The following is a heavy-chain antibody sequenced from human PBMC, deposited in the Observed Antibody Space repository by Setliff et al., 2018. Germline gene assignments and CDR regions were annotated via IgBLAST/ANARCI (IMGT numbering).Heavy chain of an antibody. J-gene: IGHJ4*02. CDR3: ASGDWFYFDC. CDR1: ALTFSRYW. Sequence: GGSLRLSCAASALTFSRYWMKWVRQAPGKGLEWVADIRQDGNEIYYVNSVRGRFTISRDTAKNSVYLQMNSLRAEDTGVYYCASGDWFYFDCWGQGTLVTVSS. V-gene: IGHV3-7*01. CDR2: IRQDGNEI. D-gene: IGHD2-21*01.